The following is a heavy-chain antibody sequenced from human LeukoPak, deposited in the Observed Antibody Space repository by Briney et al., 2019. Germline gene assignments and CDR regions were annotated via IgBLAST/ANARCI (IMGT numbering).Heavy chain of an antibody. Sequence: PSETLSLTCGVSGGSITRGGYFWSWVRQPAGKGLELIVHMDTIHIMTYNPSLKSRVTILADTPKNQISLRLTSVTAADTAVYFCARDRPDLSGTPSFFDSWGQGSLVTVAS. V-gene: IGHV4-61*09. D-gene: IGHD1-7*01. J-gene: IGHJ4*02. CDR1: GGSITRGGYF. CDR2: MDTIHIM. CDR3: ARDRPDLSGTPSFFDS.